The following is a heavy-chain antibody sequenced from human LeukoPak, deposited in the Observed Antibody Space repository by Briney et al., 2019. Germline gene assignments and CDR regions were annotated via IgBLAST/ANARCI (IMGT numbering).Heavy chain of an antibody. CDR2: IYYSGST. CDR1: GGSISSYY. D-gene: IGHD3-10*01. V-gene: IGHV4-59*08. CDR3: AKLKDFYGPGSHLPYYYMDV. Sequence: PSETLSLTCTVSGGSISSYYWSWIRQPPGKGLEWIAYIYYSGSTNYNPSLKSRVTISIATSKTQFSLKLSSVTAADTAVYYCAKLKDFYGPGSHLPYYYMDVWGKGTTVTVSS. J-gene: IGHJ6*03.